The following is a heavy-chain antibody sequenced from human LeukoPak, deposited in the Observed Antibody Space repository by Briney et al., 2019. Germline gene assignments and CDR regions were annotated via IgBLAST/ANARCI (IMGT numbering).Heavy chain of an antibody. Sequence: SETLSLTCAVSGGSISSGGYSWSWIRQPPGKGLEWIGYIYHSGSTYYNPSLKSRVTISVDRSKNQFSLKLSSVTAADTAVYYCARDKGLGYCSGGSCYSSYYMDVWGSGTTVIVSS. J-gene: IGHJ6*03. CDR3: ARDKGLGYCSGGSCYSSYYMDV. V-gene: IGHV4-30-2*01. D-gene: IGHD2-15*01. CDR1: GGSISSGGYS. CDR2: IYHSGST.